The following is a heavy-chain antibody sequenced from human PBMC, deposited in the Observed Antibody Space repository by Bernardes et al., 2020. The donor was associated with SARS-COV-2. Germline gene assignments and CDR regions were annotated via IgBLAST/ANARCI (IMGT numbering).Heavy chain of an antibody. D-gene: IGHD3-10*01. V-gene: IGHV1-18*01. J-gene: IGHJ3*02. CDR2: ISAYNGNT. Sequence: ASVKVSCKASGYTFTSYGISWVRQAPGQGLEWMGWISAYNGNTNYAQKLQGRVTMTTDTSTSTAYMELRSLRSDDTAVYYCARERITMVRGAPCHHFDIWGQGTMVTVSS. CDR1: GYTFTSYG. CDR3: ARERITMVRGAPCHHFDI.